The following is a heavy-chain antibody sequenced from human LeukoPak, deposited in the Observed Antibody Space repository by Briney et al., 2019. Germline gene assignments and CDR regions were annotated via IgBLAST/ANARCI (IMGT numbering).Heavy chain of an antibody. CDR1: GYTFTGYY. J-gene: IGHJ5*02. CDR3: ARNGWVQSLNWFDP. Sequence: ASVKVSCKASGYTFTGYYMHWVRLAPGQGLEWMGRINPNSGSTNYAQKFQGRVTMTRDTSISTAYMELSRLRSDDTAVYYCARNGWVQSLNWFDPWGQGTLVTVSS. CDR2: INPNSGST. D-gene: IGHD5-24*01. V-gene: IGHV1-2*06.